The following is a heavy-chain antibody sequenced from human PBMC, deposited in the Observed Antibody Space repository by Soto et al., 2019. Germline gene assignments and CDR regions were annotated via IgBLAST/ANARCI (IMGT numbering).Heavy chain of an antibody. Sequence: QVQLQESGPGLVKPSQTLSLTCTVSGGSISSGDYYWSWIRQPPGKGLEWIGYIYYSGSTYYNPSLKSRVSIPVDTSKNQFSLKLSSVTAADTAVYYCARRGDPAPYYYGMDVWGQGTTVTVSS. D-gene: IGHD2-2*01. CDR2: IYYSGST. V-gene: IGHV4-30-4*01. J-gene: IGHJ6*02. CDR3: ARRGDPAPYYYGMDV. CDR1: GGSISSGDYY.